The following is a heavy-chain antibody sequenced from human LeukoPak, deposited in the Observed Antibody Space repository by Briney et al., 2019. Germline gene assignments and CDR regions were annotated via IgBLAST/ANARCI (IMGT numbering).Heavy chain of an antibody. Sequence: PGTSLRLSCAAAGFAFSTYGMHWVRQAPGKGLEWVAVIWSDGSNKYYADSVRDRFTISRDNSKNALYLQMSSLRAEDTAVYYCVRGGGSPDYWGQGTLVTVSS. J-gene: IGHJ4*02. CDR3: VRGGGSPDY. CDR2: IWSDGSNK. CDR1: GFAFSTYG. V-gene: IGHV3-33*01. D-gene: IGHD1-26*01.